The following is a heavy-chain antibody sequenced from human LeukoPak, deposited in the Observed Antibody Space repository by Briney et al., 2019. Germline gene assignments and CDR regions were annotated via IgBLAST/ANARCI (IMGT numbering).Heavy chain of an antibody. J-gene: IGHJ5*02. V-gene: IGHV4-30-4*01. D-gene: IGHD3-22*01. CDR3: ARWVRGEDIPSIDYYDSSGSPRGWFDP. CDR1: GGSVSSGYYY. CDR2: IDYSGST. Sequence: KPSETLSLTCTVSGGSVSSGYYYWSWIRHPPGKGLEWIGYIDYSGSTYYNSSLKSRVTITVDTSKNQFSLKLSSVTAADTVVYYCARWVRGEDIPSIDYYDSSGSPRGWFDPWGQGTLVIVSS.